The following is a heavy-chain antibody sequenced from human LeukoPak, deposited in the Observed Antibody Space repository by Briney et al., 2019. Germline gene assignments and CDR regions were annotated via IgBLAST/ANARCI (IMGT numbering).Heavy chain of an antibody. CDR2: ISAYNGNT. CDR3: ARAALLSDAFDI. J-gene: IGHJ3*02. V-gene: IGHV1-18*01. D-gene: IGHD3-10*01. Sequence: GASVKVSCKASGYTFTSYGISWVRQAPGQGLEWMGWISAYNGNTNYAQKLQGRVTMTRDTSTSTVYMELSSLRSEDTAVYYCARAALLSDAFDIWGQGTMVTVSS. CDR1: GYTFTSYG.